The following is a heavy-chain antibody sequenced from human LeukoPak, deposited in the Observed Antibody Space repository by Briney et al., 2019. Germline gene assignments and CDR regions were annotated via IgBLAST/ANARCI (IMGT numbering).Heavy chain of an antibody. CDR3: ARDYVYAFDY. V-gene: IGHV3-30*04. CDR2: ISHDGGND. Sequence: GGSLRLSCAASGLTFRNHAIHWVRQAPGKGLEWVTVISHDGGNDYYRDSVKGRFTISRGNAKNALYLQMNSLRAEDTAVYFCARDYVYAFDYWGQGTLVTVSS. J-gene: IGHJ4*02. D-gene: IGHD2/OR15-2a*01. CDR1: GLTFRNHA.